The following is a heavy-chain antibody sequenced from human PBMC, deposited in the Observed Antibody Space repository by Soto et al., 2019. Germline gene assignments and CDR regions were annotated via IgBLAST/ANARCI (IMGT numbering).Heavy chain of an antibody. J-gene: IGHJ6*02. CDR3: ARGSITGTTLLYYYGMDV. CDR1: GGTFGSYA. CDR2: IIPIFGTA. V-gene: IGHV1-69*13. Sequence: SVKVSCKASGGTFGSYAISWVRQAPGQGLEWMGGIIPIFGTANYAQKFQGRVTITADESTSTAYMELSSLRSEDTAVYYCARGSITGTTLLYYYGMDVWGQGTTVTVSS. D-gene: IGHD1-7*01.